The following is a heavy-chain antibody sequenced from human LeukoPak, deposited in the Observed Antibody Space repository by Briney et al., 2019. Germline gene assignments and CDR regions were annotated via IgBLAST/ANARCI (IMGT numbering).Heavy chain of an antibody. J-gene: IGHJ6*02. Sequence: ASVKVSCKASGGTFSSYAISWVRQAPGQGLEWMGGIIPIFGTANYAQKFQGRVTMTRDTSTSTVYMELSSLRSEDTAVYYCARDADLEYGMDVWGQGTTVTVSS. D-gene: IGHD1-1*01. CDR3: ARDADLEYGMDV. CDR1: GGTFSSYA. CDR2: IIPIFGTA. V-gene: IGHV1-69*05.